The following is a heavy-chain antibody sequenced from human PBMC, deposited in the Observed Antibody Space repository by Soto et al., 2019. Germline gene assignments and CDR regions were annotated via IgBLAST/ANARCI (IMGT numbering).Heavy chain of an antibody. Sequence: ASVKVSCKASGYSFTSLDINWVRQTAGQGLEWMGWMQPSTGRTGYAQKFQGRVTITADESTSTAYMELSSLRSEDTAVYYCAREPTIDYGMDVWGQGTTVTVSS. J-gene: IGHJ6*02. V-gene: IGHV1-8*01. D-gene: IGHD1-26*01. CDR3: AREPTIDYGMDV. CDR2: MQPSTGRT. CDR1: GYSFTSLD.